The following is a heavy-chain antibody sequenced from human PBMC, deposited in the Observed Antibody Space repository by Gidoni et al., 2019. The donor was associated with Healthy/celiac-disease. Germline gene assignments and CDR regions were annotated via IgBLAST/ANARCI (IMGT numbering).Heavy chain of an antibody. J-gene: IGHJ6*02. CDR1: GGSISSYY. CDR3: ARLWGDSSSPYYYYGMDV. CDR2: IYYSGST. Sequence: QVQLQESGPGLVKPSETLSLTCTVSGGSISSYYWSWIRQPPGKGLEWIGYIYYSGSTNYNPSLKSRVTISVDTSKNQFSLKLSSVTAADTAVYYCARLWGDSSSPYYYYGMDVWGQGTTVTVSS. V-gene: IGHV4-59*08. D-gene: IGHD6-6*01.